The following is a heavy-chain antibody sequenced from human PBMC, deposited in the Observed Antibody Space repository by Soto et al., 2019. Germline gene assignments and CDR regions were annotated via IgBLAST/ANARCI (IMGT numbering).Heavy chain of an antibody. Sequence: QVQLVQSGAEVKKPGSSVKVSCKASGGTFSSYAISWVRQAPGQGLEWMGGIIPIFGTANYAQKFQGRVTITADDSTSTAYMVLSSVRSEDTAVYYCARVKGYCSGGSCYREILDYWGQGTLVTVSS. J-gene: IGHJ4*02. CDR3: ARVKGYCSGGSCYREILDY. CDR2: IIPIFGTA. CDR1: GGTFSSYA. D-gene: IGHD2-15*01. V-gene: IGHV1-69*12.